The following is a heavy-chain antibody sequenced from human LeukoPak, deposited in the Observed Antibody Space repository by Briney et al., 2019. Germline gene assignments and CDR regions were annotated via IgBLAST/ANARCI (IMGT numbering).Heavy chain of an antibody. CDR1: GFTSDDCA. J-gene: IGHJ4*02. CDR2: ISWNSGSI. D-gene: IGHD5-18*01. CDR3: ARRRDSYGSDY. V-gene: IGHV3-9*02. Sequence: GRSLRLSCAGSGFTSDDCAMHWVRQAPGKGLEWVSGISWNSGSIGYADSVKGRFTISRDNAKNSLYLQMNSLRAEDTAVYYCARRRDSYGSDYWGQGTLVTVSS.